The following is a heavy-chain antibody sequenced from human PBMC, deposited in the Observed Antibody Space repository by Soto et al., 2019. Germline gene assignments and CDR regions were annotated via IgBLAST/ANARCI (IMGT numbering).Heavy chain of an antibody. D-gene: IGHD3-3*01. V-gene: IGHV2-70*01. J-gene: IGHJ5*02. CDR3: ARSRSYYDFWSGYRASTNWFDP. CDR1: GFSLSTSGMC. Sequence: SGPTLVNPTQTLTLTCTFSGFSLSTSGMCVSWIRQPPGKALERLALIDWDDDKYYSTSLKTRLTISKDTSKNQVVLTMTNMDPVDTATYYCARSRSYYDFWSGYRASTNWFDPWGQGTLVTVS. CDR2: IDWDDDK.